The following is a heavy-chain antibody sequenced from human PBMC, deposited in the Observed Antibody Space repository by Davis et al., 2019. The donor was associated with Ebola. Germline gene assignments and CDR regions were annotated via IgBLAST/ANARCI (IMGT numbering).Heavy chain of an antibody. Sequence: PSETLSLTCTVSGGSISSYYWSWIRQPPGKGLEWIGYIYYSGSTNYNPSLKSRVTISVDTSKNQFSLKLSSVTAADTAVYYCARHRRATVTSRWFDPWGQGTLVTVSS. V-gene: IGHV4-59*08. CDR1: GGSISSYY. CDR3: ARHRRATVTSRWFDP. D-gene: IGHD4-17*01. CDR2: IYYSGST. J-gene: IGHJ5*02.